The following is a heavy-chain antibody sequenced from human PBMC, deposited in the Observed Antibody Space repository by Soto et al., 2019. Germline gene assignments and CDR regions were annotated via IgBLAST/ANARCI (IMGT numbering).Heavy chain of an antibody. CDR2: ISYTVDA. D-gene: IGHD5-18*01. CDR1: AGSISRYY. CDR3: VGSLMSRAMESFDY. J-gene: IGHJ4*02. V-gene: IGHV4-59*01. Sequence: SETLSLTCSVSAGSISRYYWGWVRQSPGEGLEWIAHISYTVDASYNPSLKSRVTISLDTSKNQIALRLMSVTAADTAVYYCVGSLMSRAMESFDYWGQGTLVTVSS.